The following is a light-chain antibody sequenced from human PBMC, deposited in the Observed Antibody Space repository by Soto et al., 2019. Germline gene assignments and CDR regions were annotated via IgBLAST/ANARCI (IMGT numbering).Light chain of an antibody. V-gene: IGKV1-6*01. J-gene: IGKJ5*01. Sequence: AIEMTQSPSSLSASVGDRDTITCRASQGIRNDLGWYQQKPRKAPKLLINGASRLQSGVPSRFGGSGSGTDFTLTISSLQPEDFATYYCLQDNHYPCTFGQGKPLEIK. CDR1: QGIRND. CDR2: GAS. CDR3: LQDNHYPCT.